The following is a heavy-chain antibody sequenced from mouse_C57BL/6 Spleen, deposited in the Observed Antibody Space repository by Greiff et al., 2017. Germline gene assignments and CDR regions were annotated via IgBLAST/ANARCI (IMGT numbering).Heavy chain of an antibody. J-gene: IGHJ4*01. CDR1: GYAFSSYW. V-gene: IGHV1-80*01. CDR2: IYPGDGDT. D-gene: IGHD1-1*01. CDR3: ARGDYGSSKEAAMDY. Sequence: QVQLKQSGAELVKPGASVKISCKASGYAFSSYWMNWVKQRPGKGLEWIGQIYPGDGDTNYNGKFKGKATLTADKSSSTAYMQLSSLTSEDSAVYFCARGDYGSSKEAAMDYWGQGTSVTVSS.